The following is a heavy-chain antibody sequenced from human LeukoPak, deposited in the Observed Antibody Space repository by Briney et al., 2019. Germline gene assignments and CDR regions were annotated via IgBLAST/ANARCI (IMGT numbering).Heavy chain of an antibody. CDR2: IGSSGSYI. J-gene: IGHJ4*02. D-gene: IGHD4-17*01. CDR3: ARGGLYGDYVDY. V-gene: IGHV3-21*01. Sequence: GGSLRLSCAASGFTFSSYSMNWVRQAPGKGLEWVASIGSSGSYIYYADSVKGRFTISRDNAKDSLYLQMNSLRAEDTAVYYCARGGLYGDYVDYWGQGTPVTVSS. CDR1: GFTFSSYS.